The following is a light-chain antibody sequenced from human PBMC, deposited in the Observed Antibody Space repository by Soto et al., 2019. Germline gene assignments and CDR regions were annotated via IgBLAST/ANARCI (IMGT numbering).Light chain of an antibody. CDR2: GAS. CDR1: QSVSSNF. J-gene: IGKJ5*01. Sequence: ENVLTQSPGTLSLSPGERATLSCRASQSVSSNFLAWYQQKPGQAPRLLIYGASNRATGTPDRFSGSGSGTDFTLTISSLEPEDFAVYYCQQRSNWPITFGQGTRLEIK. CDR3: QQRSNWPIT. V-gene: IGKV3D-20*02.